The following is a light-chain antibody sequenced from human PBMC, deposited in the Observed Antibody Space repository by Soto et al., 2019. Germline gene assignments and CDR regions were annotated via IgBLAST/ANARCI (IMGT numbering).Light chain of an antibody. V-gene: IGLV1-36*01. J-gene: IGLJ2*01. CDR3: AAWDDSLNGVV. CDR2: YDD. Sequence: QSVLTQPPSVSDAPRQRVTISCSGSSSNIGNNAVNWYQHLPGKAPKLLIYYDDLLPSGVSDRFSGSKSGTSASLAISGLQSEDEADYYCAAWDDSLNGVVFGGGTKLTVL. CDR1: SSNIGNNA.